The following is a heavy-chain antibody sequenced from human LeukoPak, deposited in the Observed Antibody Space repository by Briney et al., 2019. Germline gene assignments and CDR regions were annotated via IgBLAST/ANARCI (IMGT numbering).Heavy chain of an antibody. D-gene: IGHD3-10*01. CDR2: FDPEDGET. Sequence: ASVKVSCKVSRYTLTELSMHWVRQAPGKGLEWMGGFDPEDGETIYAQKFQGRVTMTEDTSTDTAYMELSRLRSDDTAVYYCARDPLWQNYFDYWGQGTLVTVSS. V-gene: IGHV1-24*01. CDR3: ARDPLWQNYFDY. CDR1: RYTLTELS. J-gene: IGHJ4*02.